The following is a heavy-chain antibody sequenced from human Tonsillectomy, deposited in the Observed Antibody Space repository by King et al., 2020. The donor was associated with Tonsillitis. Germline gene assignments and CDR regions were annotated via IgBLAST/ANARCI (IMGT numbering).Heavy chain of an antibody. J-gene: IGHJ4*02. Sequence: VQLVESGGGLVQPGGSLRLSCAASGFTFSNYAMSWVRQAPGKGLEWVSVISGSGGSTYYADSVEGRFTISRDNSKNTLFLQMNSLRAEDTAVFYCAKGGYCSTTSCPFDYWGQGTLVTVSS. CDR3: AKGGYCSTTSCPFDY. CDR2: ISGSGGST. D-gene: IGHD2-2*01. V-gene: IGHV3-23*04. CDR1: GFTFSNYA.